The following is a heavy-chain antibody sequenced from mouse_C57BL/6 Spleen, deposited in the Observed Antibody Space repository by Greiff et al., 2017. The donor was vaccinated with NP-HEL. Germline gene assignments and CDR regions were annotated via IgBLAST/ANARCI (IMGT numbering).Heavy chain of an antibody. Sequence: VQLQQSGPELVKPGASVKISCKASGYTFTDYYMNWVKQSHGKSLEWIGDINPNNGGTSYNQKFKGKATLTVDKSSSTAYMELRSLTSEDSAVYYCARWALYGSSYSWFAYWGQGTLVTVSA. J-gene: IGHJ3*01. CDR2: INPNNGGT. CDR3: ARWALYGSSYSWFAY. V-gene: IGHV1-26*01. CDR1: GYTFTDYY. D-gene: IGHD1-1*01.